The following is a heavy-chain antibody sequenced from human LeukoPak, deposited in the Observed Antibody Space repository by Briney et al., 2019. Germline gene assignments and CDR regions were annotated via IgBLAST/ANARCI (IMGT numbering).Heavy chain of an antibody. CDR2: IDPSGGST. V-gene: IGHV1-46*01. CDR1: GYTFTSYY. D-gene: IGHD7-27*01. CDR3: ARVPRSNWGYYYYGMDV. Sequence: ASVKVSCKASGYTFTSYYMHWVRQAPGQGLEWMGIIDPSGGSTSYAQKFQGRVTMTRDTSTSTVYMELSSLRSEDTAVYYCARVPRSNWGYYYYGMDVWGQGTTVTVSS. J-gene: IGHJ6*02.